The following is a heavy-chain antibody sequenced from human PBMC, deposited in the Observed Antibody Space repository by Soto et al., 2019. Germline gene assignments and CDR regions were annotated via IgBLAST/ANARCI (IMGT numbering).Heavy chain of an antibody. D-gene: IGHD3-22*01. V-gene: IGHV1-58*01. J-gene: IGHJ4*02. CDR3: AADLYYYDSSGYYPPHHFDY. CDR1: GFTFTSSA. Sequence: GASVKVSCKASGFTFTSSAVQWVRQARGQRLEWIGWIVVGSGNTNYAQKFQERVTITRDMSTSTAYMELGSLRSEDTAVYYCAADLYYYDSSGYYPPHHFDYWGQGTLVTVSS. CDR2: IVVGSGNT.